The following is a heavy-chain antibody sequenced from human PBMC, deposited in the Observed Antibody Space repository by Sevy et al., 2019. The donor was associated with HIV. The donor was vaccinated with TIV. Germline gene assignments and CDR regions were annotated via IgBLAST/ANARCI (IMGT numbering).Heavy chain of an antibody. CDR1: GYGFTGYF. Sequence: ASVKVSCKASGYGFTGYFMHWVRQAPGQGLEWMGWINPISGVANYAQKFQGRVTVTADTSMRTVYMELSGLKSDDTAVYYCARDDSVGAIAVAGVFAYWGQGTLVTVSS. D-gene: IGHD6-19*01. CDR2: INPISGVA. J-gene: IGHJ4*02. CDR3: ARDDSVGAIAVAGVFAY. V-gene: IGHV1-2*02.